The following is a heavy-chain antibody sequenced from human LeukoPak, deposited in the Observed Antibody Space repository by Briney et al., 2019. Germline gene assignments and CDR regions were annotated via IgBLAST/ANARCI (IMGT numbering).Heavy chain of an antibody. CDR3: ARAMDYGDYVFDY. Sequence: PGGSLRLSCAASGFTFDDYAMHWVRQAPGKGLEWVSGISWNSGSIGYADSVKGRFTISRDNAKNSLYLQMSSLRAEDTAVYYCARAMDYGDYVFDYWGQGTLVTVSS. CDR1: GFTFDDYA. V-gene: IGHV3-9*01. CDR2: ISWNSGSI. J-gene: IGHJ4*02. D-gene: IGHD4-17*01.